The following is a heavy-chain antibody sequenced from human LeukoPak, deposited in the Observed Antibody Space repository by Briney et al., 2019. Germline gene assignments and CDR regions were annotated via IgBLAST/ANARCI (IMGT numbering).Heavy chain of an antibody. CDR1: GFTVSSNY. V-gene: IGHV3-53*01. D-gene: IGHD4-17*01. Sequence: GGSLRLSCAASGFTVSSNYMSWVRRAPGKGLEWVSVIYSGGSTYYADSVKGRFTISRDNSKNTLYLQMNSLRAEDTAVYYCARVKITWDYGDYYYYYYMDVWGQGTTVTVSS. J-gene: IGHJ6*03. CDR3: ARVKITWDYGDYYYYYYMDV. CDR2: IYSGGST.